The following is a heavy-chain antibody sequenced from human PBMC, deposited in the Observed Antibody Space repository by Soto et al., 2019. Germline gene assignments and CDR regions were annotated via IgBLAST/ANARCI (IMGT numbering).Heavy chain of an antibody. J-gene: IGHJ6*03. CDR3: ASDMGYCSGGSCYYMYV. CDR2: ISSSSRTT. V-gene: IGHV3-48*01. D-gene: IGHD2-15*01. CDR1: GFTFSNYD. Sequence: GGSLRLSCAASGFTFSNYDMNWVRQAPGKGLEWVSYISSSSRTTHYADSVKGRFTISRDNAKNSLYLQMNSLRAEDTAVYYCASDMGYCSGGSCYYMYVWGKGTTVPVS.